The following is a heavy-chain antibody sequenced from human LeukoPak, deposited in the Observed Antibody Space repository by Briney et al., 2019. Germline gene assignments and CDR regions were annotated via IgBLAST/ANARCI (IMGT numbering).Heavy chain of an antibody. CDR2: IGGSGDKT. D-gene: IGHD6-19*01. V-gene: IGHV3-23*01. Sequence: GRSLRLSCAVSAFTFNRKAISWVRQPPGNWLEWVSTIGGSGDKTFYADSVKGRFTISRDNSKNMVHLQMSSLTGEDTALYYCVRRGDASSGWGDHDFWGQGALVTVSS. J-gene: IGHJ4*02. CDR3: VRRGDASSGWGDHDF. CDR1: AFTFNRKA.